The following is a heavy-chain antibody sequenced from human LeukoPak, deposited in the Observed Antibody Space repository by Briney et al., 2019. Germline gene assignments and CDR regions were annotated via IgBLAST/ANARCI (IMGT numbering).Heavy chain of an antibody. V-gene: IGHV1-69*13. CDR2: IIPIFGTA. D-gene: IGHD2-2*01. J-gene: IGHJ4*02. Sequence: SVKVSCKASGGTFSSYAISWVRQAPGQGLEWMGGIIPIFGTANYAQKYQGRVTITADESTSTAYMELSSLRSEDTAVYYCARGYCSSTSCPYYFDYWGQGTLVTVSS. CDR1: GGTFSSYA. CDR3: ARGYCSSTSCPYYFDY.